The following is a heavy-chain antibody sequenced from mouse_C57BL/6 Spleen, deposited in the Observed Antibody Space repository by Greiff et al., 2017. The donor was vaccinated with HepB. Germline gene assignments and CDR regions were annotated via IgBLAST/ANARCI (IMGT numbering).Heavy chain of an antibody. CDR2: ISDGGSYT. CDR3: AREDYHDY. Sequence: EVMLVESGGGLVKPGGSLKLSCAASGFTFSSYAMSWVRQTPEKRLEWVATISDGGSYTYYPDNVKGRFTISRDNAKNNLYLQMSHLKSEDTAMYYCAREDYHDYWGQGTTLTVSS. CDR1: GFTFSSYA. V-gene: IGHV5-4*01. J-gene: IGHJ2*01.